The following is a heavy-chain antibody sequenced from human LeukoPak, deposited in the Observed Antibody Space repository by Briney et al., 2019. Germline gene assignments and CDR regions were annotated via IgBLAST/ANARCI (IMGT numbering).Heavy chain of an antibody. V-gene: IGHV3-53*01. CDR3: AKGASSSRRYFDL. D-gene: IGHD6-6*01. CDR1: GFTVSSNY. J-gene: IGHJ2*01. CDR2: IYTGGST. Sequence: GGSLRLSCAASGFTVSSNYMSWVRQAPGKGLEWVSIIYTGGSTYYAESVKGRFTISRDNSKNTVSVQMDSLRAEDTAVYYCAKGASSSRRYFDLWGRGTLVTVSS.